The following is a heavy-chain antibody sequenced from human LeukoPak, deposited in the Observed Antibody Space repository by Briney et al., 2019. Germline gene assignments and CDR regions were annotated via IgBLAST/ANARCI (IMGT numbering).Heavy chain of an antibody. CDR3: AKNSGGTCYSHLDY. CDR1: GFTFISYG. J-gene: IGHJ4*02. CDR2: ISGSGGST. V-gene: IGHV3-23*01. D-gene: IGHD2-15*01. Sequence: GGSLRLSCAASGFTFISYGMTWVRQAPGKGLEWVSGISGSGGSTYYEDSVKGRFTISRDNSKNTLYLQMNSLRAEDTAVYYCAKNSGGTCYSHLDYWGQGTLVTISS.